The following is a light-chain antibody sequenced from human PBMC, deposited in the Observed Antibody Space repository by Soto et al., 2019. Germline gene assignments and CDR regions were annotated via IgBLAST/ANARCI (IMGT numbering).Light chain of an antibody. J-gene: IGKJ2*01. CDR1: QDINVY. V-gene: IGKV1-39*01. CDR3: QHGYGAPYN. Sequence: DIQMTQSPSSVSASIGDTVTITCRASQDINVYLNWYQQKPGEVPKLLIYSASSLHSGVPSRFTGSGSETDFTLTIRSLQPEDFATYYCQHGYGAPYNFGQGTKV. CDR2: SAS.